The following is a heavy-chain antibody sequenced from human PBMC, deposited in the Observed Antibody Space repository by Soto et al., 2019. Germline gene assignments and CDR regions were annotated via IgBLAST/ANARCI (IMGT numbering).Heavy chain of an antibody. J-gene: IGHJ3*02. CDR2: IYYSGST. CDR1: GYSISSYNW. CDR3: ARTSRDGYNFAFDI. D-gene: IGHD5-12*01. V-gene: IGHV4-28*01. Sequence: SETLSLTCAVSGYSISSYNWWGWIRQPPGKGLEWIGYIYYSGSTYYNPSLKSRVTMSVDTSKNQFSLKLSSVTAVDTAVYYCARTSRDGYNFAFDIWGQGTMVTVSS.